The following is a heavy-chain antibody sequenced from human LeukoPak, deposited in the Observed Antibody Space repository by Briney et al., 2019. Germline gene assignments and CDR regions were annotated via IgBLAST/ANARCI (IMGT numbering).Heavy chain of an antibody. CDR3: ARVLSGYDFDY. CDR2: IYSGGST. CDR1: GFTVSSNY. V-gene: IGHV3-53*01. Sequence: PGGSLRLSCAASGFTVSSNYMSWVRQAPGKGLEWVSVIYSGGSTYYADSVKGRFTISRDNSKNTLYLQMNSLRAEDTAVYYCARVLSGYDFDYWGQGTLVTVSS. D-gene: IGHD5-12*01. J-gene: IGHJ4*02.